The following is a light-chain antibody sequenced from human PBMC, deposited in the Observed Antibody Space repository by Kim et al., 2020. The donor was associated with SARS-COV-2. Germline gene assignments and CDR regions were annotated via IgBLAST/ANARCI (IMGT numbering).Light chain of an antibody. CDR2: KAS. CDR1: QSISDW. J-gene: IGKJ1*01. V-gene: IGKV1-5*03. Sequence: DIQMTQSPSTLSASVGDRVTITCRASQSISDWLAWYQQKPGKAPNLLIYKASSLESEVPSRFSGSGFGTQFTLTINSLQPEDFATYYCQQYNSYSTFGQGAKVESK. CDR3: QQYNSYST.